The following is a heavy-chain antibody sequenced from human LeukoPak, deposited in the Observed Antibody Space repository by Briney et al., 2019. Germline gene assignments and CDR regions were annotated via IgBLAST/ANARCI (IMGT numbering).Heavy chain of an antibody. J-gene: IGHJ5*02. D-gene: IGHD3-22*01. CDR3: ARGGYYFWFDP. V-gene: IGHV3-9*01. CDR2: ISWNSGSI. Sequence: HPGRSLRLSCAASGFTFDDYAMHWVRQAPGKGLEWVSGISWNSGSIGYADSVKGRFTISRDNAKNSLYLQMNSLRAEDTAVYYCARGGYYFWFDPWGQGTLVTVSS. CDR1: GFTFDDYA.